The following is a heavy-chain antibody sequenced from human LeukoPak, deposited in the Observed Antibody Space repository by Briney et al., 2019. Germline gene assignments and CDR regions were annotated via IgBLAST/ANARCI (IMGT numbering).Heavy chain of an antibody. J-gene: IGHJ4*02. CDR3: TSDEGEDTSY. D-gene: IGHD1-26*01. CDR1: GFIFGDYA. CDR2: IRSKAYGGTA. Sequence: GGSLRLSCTGSGFIFGDYAMNWVRQAPGKGLEWVGVIRSKAYGGTAEYAASVEGRFTISRDDSKSIAYLQMSSLKTEDTAVYYCTSDEGEDTSYWGQGTLVTVSS. V-gene: IGHV3-49*04.